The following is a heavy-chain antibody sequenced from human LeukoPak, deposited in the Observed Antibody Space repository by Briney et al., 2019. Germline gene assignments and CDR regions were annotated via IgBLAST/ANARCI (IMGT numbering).Heavy chain of an antibody. CDR2: INPNSGGT. D-gene: IGHD5-24*01. Sequence: ASVKVSCKASGYTFTGYYMHWVRQAPGQGLEWMGRINPNSGGTNYAQEFQGRVTMTRDTSISTAYMELSRLRSDDTAVYYCARDVEMATIGDFDYWGQGTLVAVSS. V-gene: IGHV1-2*06. CDR3: ARDVEMATIGDFDY. CDR1: GYTFTGYY. J-gene: IGHJ4*02.